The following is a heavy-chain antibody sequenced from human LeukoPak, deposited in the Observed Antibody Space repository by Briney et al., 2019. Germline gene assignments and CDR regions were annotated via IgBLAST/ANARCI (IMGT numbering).Heavy chain of an antibody. CDR3: ARLRDDAFDI. Sequence: GASLQICCEGSGSLFTSCWIGGGRQVTGKGVEWMGIIYPGASDTKYSPSFQGQVTISADKSISTAYLQCSSLKASDTAMYYCARLRDDAFDIWGQGTMVTVSS. J-gene: IGHJ3*02. CDR1: GSLFTSCW. CDR2: IYPGASDT. V-gene: IGHV5-51*01.